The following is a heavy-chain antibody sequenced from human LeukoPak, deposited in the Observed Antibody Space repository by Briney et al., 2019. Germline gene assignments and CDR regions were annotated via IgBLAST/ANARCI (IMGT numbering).Heavy chain of an antibody. D-gene: IGHD6-6*01. CDR2: ISSSGGTI. CDR1: GFTFSSYE. V-gene: IGHV3-48*03. CDR3: VRQLVS. Sequence: GGSLRPSCAASGFTFSSYEMNWVRQGPGKGLDWVSHISSSGGTIYYADSVKGRFTISRDNAKNSLYLQMNSLRAEDTAVYYCVRQLVSWGQGTLVTVSS. J-gene: IGHJ5*02.